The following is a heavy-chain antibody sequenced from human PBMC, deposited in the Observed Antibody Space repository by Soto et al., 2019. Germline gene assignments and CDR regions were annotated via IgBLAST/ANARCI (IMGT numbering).Heavy chain of an antibody. CDR3: AIGIRNSWTCDF. D-gene: IGHD6-13*01. V-gene: IGHV1-69*01. J-gene: IGHJ4*02. CDR1: GGTFSNYA. Sequence: QVQVVQSRAEVKKPGSSVKVSSKASGGTFSNYAISWVRQAPGHGLEWVGGIIPLTETPVYAQTVQGRLTITADEITSAAYMELSSLRSDDTAVYYCAIGIRNSWTCDFWGQGTLVTVSS. CDR2: IIPLTETP.